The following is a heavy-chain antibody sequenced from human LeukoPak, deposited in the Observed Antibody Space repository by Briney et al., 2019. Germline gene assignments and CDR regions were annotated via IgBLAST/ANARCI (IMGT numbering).Heavy chain of an antibody. D-gene: IGHD6-13*01. V-gene: IGHV3-23*01. CDR3: AKIPWYRSGWSIDY. CDR1: GFTFNNYA. CDR2: ISGNGVGT. Sequence: PGGSLRLSCAASGFTFNNYAMTWVRQAPGKGLEWVSGISGNGVGTYYADSMRGRFTISRDNSRYTLYLQMNSLRVEDTAIYYCAKIPWYRSGWSIDYWGRGSLVTVSS. J-gene: IGHJ4*02.